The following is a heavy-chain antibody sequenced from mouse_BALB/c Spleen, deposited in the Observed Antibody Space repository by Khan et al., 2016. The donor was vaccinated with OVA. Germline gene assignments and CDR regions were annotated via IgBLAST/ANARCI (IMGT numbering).Heavy chain of an antibody. V-gene: IGHV2-2*02. CDR1: GFSLNNYS. Sequence: QVQLKESGPGLVQPSQSLSITCTVSGFSLNNYSVHWVRQSPGKGLEWLGVIWSAGSTDYNAAFISRMTSSKDNSRNQIFFRMNSLQPSDTSIYYCARRGYDYGRGALFAYWGQGTLVTVSA. CDR3: ARRGYDYGRGALFAY. D-gene: IGHD2-4*01. J-gene: IGHJ3*01. CDR2: IWSAGST.